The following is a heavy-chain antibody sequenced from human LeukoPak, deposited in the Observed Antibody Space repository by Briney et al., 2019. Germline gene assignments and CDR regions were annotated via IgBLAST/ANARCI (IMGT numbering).Heavy chain of an antibody. Sequence: SETLSLTCTVSGGSISSYYWSWIRQPPGKGLEWIGYIYYCGSTNYNPSLKSRVTISVDTSKNQFSLKLSSVTAADTAVYYCARYDSSGSPDYWGQGTLVTVSS. D-gene: IGHD3-22*01. CDR2: IYYCGST. V-gene: IGHV4-59*01. CDR1: GGSISSYY. CDR3: ARYDSSGSPDY. J-gene: IGHJ4*02.